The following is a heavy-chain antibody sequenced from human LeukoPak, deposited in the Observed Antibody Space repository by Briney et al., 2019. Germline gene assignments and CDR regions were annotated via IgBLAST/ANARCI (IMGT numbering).Heavy chain of an antibody. CDR3: AKDTGMATIGDGFDY. CDR2: ISWNSGSI. D-gene: IGHD5-24*01. Sequence: GGSLRLSCAASGFPFDDYAMHWVRQAPGKGLEWVSGISWNSGSIGYADSVKGRFTISRDNAKNSLYLQMNSLRAEDTALYYCAKDTGMATIGDGFDYWGQGTLVTVSS. CDR1: GFPFDDYA. V-gene: IGHV3-9*01. J-gene: IGHJ4*02.